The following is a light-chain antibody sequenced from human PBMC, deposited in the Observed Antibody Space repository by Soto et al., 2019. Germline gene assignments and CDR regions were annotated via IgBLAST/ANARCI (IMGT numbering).Light chain of an antibody. V-gene: IGLV1-47*01. Sequence: QSVLAQPPSASGTPGQRVTISCSGSSSNIGSQFVYWYHQVPGRAPKLLIYRTNQRPSGVPDRFAGSKYGATASLVISGLQCDDEGDYFCASWDDSLRWMFGGGTKLTVL. CDR1: SSNIGSQF. CDR2: RTN. J-gene: IGLJ3*02. CDR3: ASWDDSLRWM.